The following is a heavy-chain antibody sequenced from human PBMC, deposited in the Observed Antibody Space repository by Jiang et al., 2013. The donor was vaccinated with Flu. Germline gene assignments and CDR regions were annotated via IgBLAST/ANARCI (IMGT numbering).Heavy chain of an antibody. Sequence: TSGVGVGWIRQPPGKALEWLALIYWNDDKRYSPSLKSRLTITKDTSKNQVVLTMTNMDPVDTATYYCAHSEAPAVAGTIGMDVWGQGTTVTVSS. CDR2: IYWNDDK. CDR3: AHSEAPAVAGTIGMDV. J-gene: IGHJ6*02. V-gene: IGHV2-5*01. CDR1: TSGVG. D-gene: IGHD6-19*01.